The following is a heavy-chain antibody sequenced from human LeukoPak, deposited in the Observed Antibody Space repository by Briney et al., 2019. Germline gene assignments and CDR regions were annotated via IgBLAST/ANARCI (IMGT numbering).Heavy chain of an antibody. CDR3: ARSSNSLGEIDY. CDR2: IYYSGST. V-gene: IGHV4-59*08. Sequence: SETLSLTCTVSGGSISSYYWSWIRQPPGKGLEWIGYIYYSGSTNYNPSLKSRVTISVDTSKNQFSLKLSSVTAADTAVYYCARSSNSLGEIDYWGQGTLVTVSS. CDR1: GGSISSYY. D-gene: IGHD3-16*01. J-gene: IGHJ4*02.